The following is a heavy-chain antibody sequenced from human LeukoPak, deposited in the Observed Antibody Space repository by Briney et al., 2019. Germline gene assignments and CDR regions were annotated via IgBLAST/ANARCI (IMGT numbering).Heavy chain of an antibody. D-gene: IGHD4-11*01. J-gene: IGHJ4*02. CDR3: AKGLSASSYSMYDY. CDR1: GFTFSSYA. Sequence: GGSLRLSCVASGFTFSSYAMSWVRQAPGKGLEWVSVMSAGGDETYYADSMKGRFTISRDTSQNTVYLQMNSLRADDTAVYYCAKGLSASSYSMYDYWGQGTLVTVSS. CDR2: MSAGGDET. V-gene: IGHV3-23*01.